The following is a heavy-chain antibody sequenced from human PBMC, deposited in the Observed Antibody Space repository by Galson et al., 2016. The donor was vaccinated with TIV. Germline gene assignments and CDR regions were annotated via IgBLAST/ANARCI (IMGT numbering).Heavy chain of an antibody. CDR2: IKDTGVTT. CDR3: AREMPATFFFDY. CDR1: GYTFTSYH. D-gene: IGHD2-2*01. J-gene: IGHJ4*02. Sequence: SVKVSCKASGYTFTSYHLHWVRQAPGQGLEWMGIIKDTGVTTTYPQRFQGRLTITRDTSTTTVYMGLSSLRSEDTAVYYCAREMPATFFFDYWGQGTLVTVSS. V-gene: IGHV1-46*01.